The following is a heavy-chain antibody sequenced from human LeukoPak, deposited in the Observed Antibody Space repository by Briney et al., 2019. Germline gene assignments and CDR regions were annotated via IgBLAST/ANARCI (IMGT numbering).Heavy chain of an antibody. CDR3: ARDSYGSGSNHDY. Sequence: SETLSLTCTVSGGSISSSSYYWGWIRQPPGKGLEWIGSVYYSGTTYYNPSLKSRVTISVATSRNQFSLSLTSVTVADTAVYFCARDSYGSGSNHDYWGQGILVTVSS. CDR2: VYYSGTT. CDR1: GGSISSSSYY. V-gene: IGHV4-39*07. D-gene: IGHD3-10*01. J-gene: IGHJ4*02.